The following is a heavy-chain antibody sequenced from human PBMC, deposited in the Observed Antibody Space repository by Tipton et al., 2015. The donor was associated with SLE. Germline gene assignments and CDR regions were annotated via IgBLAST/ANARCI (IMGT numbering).Heavy chain of an antibody. CDR1: GFTFSSYG. D-gene: IGHD3-3*01. J-gene: IGHJ6*02. Sequence: RSLRLSCAASGFTFSSYGMHWVRQAPGKGLEWVAVISYDGGYKYYADSLKGRFTISRDNSKNTVYLEVNSLTVEDTAVYYCARDRSYYDFWSGYPFGMDVWGQGTTVTVSS. V-gene: IGHV3-30*03. CDR3: ARDRSYYDFWSGYPFGMDV. CDR2: ISYDGGYK.